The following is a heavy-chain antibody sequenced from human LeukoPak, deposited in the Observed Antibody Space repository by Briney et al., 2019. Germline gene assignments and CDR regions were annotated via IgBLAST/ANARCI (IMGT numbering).Heavy chain of an antibody. V-gene: IGHV4-59*08. CDR1: GGSFSGYY. D-gene: IGHD5-18*01. Sequence: SETLSLTCAVYGGSFSGYYWSWIRQPPGKGLEWIGYIYYSGSTNYNPSLKSRVTISVDTSKKQFSLKLSSVTAADTAVYYCAGLVAYGYPSGSIDYWGQGTLVTVSS. CDR2: IYYSGST. J-gene: IGHJ4*02. CDR3: AGLVAYGYPSGSIDY.